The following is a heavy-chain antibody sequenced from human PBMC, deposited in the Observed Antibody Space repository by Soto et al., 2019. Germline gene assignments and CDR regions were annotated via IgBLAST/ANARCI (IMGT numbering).Heavy chain of an antibody. CDR2: IYHSGST. Sequence: TSETLCVTCTVAGGSISGSSCYWSWIQKPPGKGLEWIGDIYHSGSTNYNPSLKSRVTISVDKSKNQFSLKLSSVTAADTAVYYCAIDGGGSSSWFDPWGQGTLVTVSS. J-gene: IGHJ5*02. D-gene: IGHD2-15*01. CDR3: AIDGGGSSSWFDP. CDR1: GGSISGSSCY. V-gene: IGHV4-39*07.